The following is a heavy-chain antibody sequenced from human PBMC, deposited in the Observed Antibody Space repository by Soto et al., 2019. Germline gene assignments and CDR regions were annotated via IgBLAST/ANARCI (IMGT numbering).Heavy chain of an antibody. Sequence: QVQLVESGGGVVQPGTSLRLSCVGSGFTFRSYVIHWVRQAPGKGLEWVALTSYDGSNKYYDDSVKGRFTISRDNSRNTVDLQMDNLGPEDTALYYCARWGTKGGLDVWGQGTLVSVSS. CDR3: ARWGTKGGLDV. CDR2: TSYDGSNK. J-gene: IGHJ4*02. V-gene: IGHV3-30*14. CDR1: GFTFRSYV. D-gene: IGHD3-16*01.